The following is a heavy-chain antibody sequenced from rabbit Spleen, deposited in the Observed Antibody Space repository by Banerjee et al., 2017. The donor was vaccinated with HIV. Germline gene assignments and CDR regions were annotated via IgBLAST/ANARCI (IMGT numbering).Heavy chain of an antibody. D-gene: IGHD1-1*01. J-gene: IGHJ4*01. CDR1: GFTLSSYY. CDR2: IDPVFGIT. Sequence: QVLESGGGLVKPEGSLKLSCTASGFTLSSYYMNWVRQAPGKGLEWIGYIDPVFGITYYANWVNGRFSISSHNAQNTLYLQLNSLTVADSATYFCVRGASSSGYYSLWGQGTLVTVS. V-gene: IGHV1S7*01. CDR3: VRGASSSGYYSL.